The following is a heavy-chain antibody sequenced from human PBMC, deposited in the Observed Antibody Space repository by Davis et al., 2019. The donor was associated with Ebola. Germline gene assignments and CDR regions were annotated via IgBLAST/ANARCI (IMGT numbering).Heavy chain of an antibody. CDR2: IWYDGRHK. CDR3: ARDIGYSDGWPDYYYYGMDV. J-gene: IGHJ6*02. V-gene: IGHV3-33*01. D-gene: IGHD6-19*01. Sequence: GESLKISCAASGFTLSGYGLHWVRQPPGKGLEWVAVIWYDGRHKYYADSVKGRFTISRDNSKNTLNLQMNSLRAEDTAVYYCARDIGYSDGWPDYYYYGMDVWGQGTTVTVSS. CDR1: GFTLSGYG.